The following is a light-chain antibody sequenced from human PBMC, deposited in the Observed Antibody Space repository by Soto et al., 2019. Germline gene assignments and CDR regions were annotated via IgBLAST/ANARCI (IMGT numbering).Light chain of an antibody. J-gene: IGKJ1*01. CDR3: QQSYSTPRT. CDR2: AAS. V-gene: IGKV1-39*01. Sequence: DIQMTQSPSSLSSCVADIFTISCRASQSISSYLNWYQQKPGKAPKLLIYAASSLQSGVPSRFSGSGSGTDFTLTISSLQPEDFATYYCQQSYSTPRTFGQGTKVDI. CDR1: QSISSY.